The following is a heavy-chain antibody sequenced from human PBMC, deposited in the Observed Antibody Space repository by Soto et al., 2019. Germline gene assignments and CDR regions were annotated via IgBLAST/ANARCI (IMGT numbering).Heavy chain of an antibody. CDR2: IIPIFGTA. Sequence: QVQLVQSGAEVKKPGSSVKVSCKASGGTFSSYAISWVRQAPGQGLEWMGGIIPIFGTANYAQKFQGRVTINADESTSSVYMELSSLRAEDTAVYYCARTVVTPNTFDYWGQGTLVTVSS. CDR1: GGTFSSYA. J-gene: IGHJ4*02. CDR3: ARTVVTPNTFDY. V-gene: IGHV1-69*12. D-gene: IGHD2-15*01.